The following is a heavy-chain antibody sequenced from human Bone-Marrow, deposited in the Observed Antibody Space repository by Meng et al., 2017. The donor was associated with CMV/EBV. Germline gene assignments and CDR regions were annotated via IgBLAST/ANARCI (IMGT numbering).Heavy chain of an antibody. CDR1: GFSFSNYW. J-gene: IGHJ4*02. Sequence: GGSLRLSCAASGFSFSNYWMTWVRQAPGKGLEWVANIKEDGSEKHYVDSVKGRFTISRDNAKNSLYLQMNSLRVEDTAVYYWARGVGGGNWGQGTLVTVSS. CDR2: IKEDGSEK. V-gene: IGHV3-7*01. CDR3: ARGVGGGN.